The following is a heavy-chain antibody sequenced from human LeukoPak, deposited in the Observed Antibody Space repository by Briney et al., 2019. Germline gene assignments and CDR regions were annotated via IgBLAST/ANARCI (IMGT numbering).Heavy chain of an antibody. J-gene: IGHJ4*02. CDR2: ISGSDGDT. CDR3: AKADRGWGVITKD. V-gene: IGHV3-23*01. D-gene: IGHD3-10*01. Sequence: SGGSLRLSCAASGFTFSSYAMNWVRQAPGKGLEWVSGISGSDGDTYYADSVKGRFTVSRDNSKDTLYLQMNSLRAEDTAVYYCAKADRGWGVITKDWGQGTLVTVSS. CDR1: GFTFSSYA.